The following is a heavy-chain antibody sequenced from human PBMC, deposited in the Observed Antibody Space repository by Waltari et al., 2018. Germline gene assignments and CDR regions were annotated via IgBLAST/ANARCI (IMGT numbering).Heavy chain of an antibody. CDR1: GFTFSSYA. CDR3: AKEDSSSPGDY. CDR2: IMGSGCST. J-gene: IGHJ4*02. Sequence: EVQLLESGGGLVQPGGSLRLSCAASGFTFSSYAMSWVRRAPGKGRDEVLGIMGSGCSTYYADSGKGRFTISRDNSKNTLYLQINSLRAEDTAVYYCAKEDSSSPGDYWGQGTLVTVSS. V-gene: IGHV3-23*01. D-gene: IGHD6-6*01.